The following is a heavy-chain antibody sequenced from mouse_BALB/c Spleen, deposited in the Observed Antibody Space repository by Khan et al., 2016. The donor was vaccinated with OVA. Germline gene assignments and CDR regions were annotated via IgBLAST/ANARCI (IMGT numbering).Heavy chain of an antibody. V-gene: IGHV1-63*02. Sequence: VQLQQSGGEVIRPGTSVRISCKASGYTFTNYWLGWIRQRPGHGLEWIGDIYPGGYFTNYNEHFKGKATLTVDTSSSTANMQRSSLTSEDSAGYFCARWATWYFDVWGAGTTVTVSS. J-gene: IGHJ1*01. CDR3: ARWATWYFDV. CDR2: IYPGGYFT. D-gene: IGHD3-1*01. CDR1: GYTFTNYW.